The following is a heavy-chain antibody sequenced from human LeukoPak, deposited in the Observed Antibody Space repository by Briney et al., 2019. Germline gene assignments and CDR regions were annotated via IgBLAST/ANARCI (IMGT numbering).Heavy chain of an antibody. CDR3: ARFDYQLAFDY. CDR1: GFTFSSYA. Sequence: PGGSLRLSCAASGFTFSSYAMTWVRQAPGKGLEWVSAITGSGTTAFYADSVKGRFTISRDNSKNTLYLQMNSLRAEDTAVYYCARFDYQLAFDYWGQGTLVTVSS. CDR2: ITGSGTTA. D-gene: IGHD2-2*01. V-gene: IGHV3-23*01. J-gene: IGHJ4*02.